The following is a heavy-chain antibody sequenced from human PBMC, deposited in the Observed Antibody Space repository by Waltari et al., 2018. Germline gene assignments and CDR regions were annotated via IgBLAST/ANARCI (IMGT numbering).Heavy chain of an antibody. Sequence: EVQLVESGGGLVQPGGSLRLSCAASGFTFSRYWMSWVRPAPGKGLEWVANIKQDGSEKYYVDSVKGRFTISRDNAKNSLYLQMNSLRAEDTAVYYCARLRDSSSWGLFDIWGQGTMVTVSS. J-gene: IGHJ3*02. CDR2: IKQDGSEK. CDR1: GFTFSRYW. V-gene: IGHV3-7*01. CDR3: ARLRDSSSWGLFDI. D-gene: IGHD6-13*01.